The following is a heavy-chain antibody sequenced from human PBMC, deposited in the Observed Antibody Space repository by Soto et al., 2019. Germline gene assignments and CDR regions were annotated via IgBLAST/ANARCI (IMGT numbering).Heavy chain of an antibody. V-gene: IGHV3-9*01. CDR3: AKGYCSGGSCSYAFDI. CDR1: GFTLDDYA. Sequence: PGGSLRLSCAASGFTLDDYAMHWVLQAPGKGLEWVSGISWNSGSIGYADSVKGRFTISRDNAKNSLYLQMNSLRAEDTALYYCAKGYCSGGSCSYAFDIWGQGTMVTVSS. CDR2: ISWNSGSI. J-gene: IGHJ3*02. D-gene: IGHD2-15*01.